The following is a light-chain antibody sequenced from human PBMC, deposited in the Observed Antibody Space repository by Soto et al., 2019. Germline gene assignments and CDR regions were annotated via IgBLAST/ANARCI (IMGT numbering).Light chain of an antibody. CDR1: QSISSW. Sequence: DIQMTQSPSTLSASVGDRVTITCRASQSISSWLAWYQQKPGKAPKLLIYDASSLESGVPSRFNGSGSGTEFTLTITGLQPDDFATYYCQQYNSYLWTFGQGTKV. CDR3: QQYNSYLWT. V-gene: IGKV1-5*01. J-gene: IGKJ1*01. CDR2: DAS.